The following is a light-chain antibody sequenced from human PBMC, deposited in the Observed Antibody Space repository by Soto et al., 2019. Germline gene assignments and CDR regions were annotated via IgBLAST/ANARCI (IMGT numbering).Light chain of an antibody. CDR2: DAS. V-gene: IGKV3D-11*02. CDR1: QSINTY. Sequence: ESRLSQSPATLSLCPGEGETLSCRASQSINTYLAWYQQKPGQAPRLLIYDASKRATGIPARFSGSGSGTNFTLTISSLEPEDFAVYYCQQRRSWQVTFGQGTRLEIK. J-gene: IGKJ5*01. CDR3: QQRRSWQVT.